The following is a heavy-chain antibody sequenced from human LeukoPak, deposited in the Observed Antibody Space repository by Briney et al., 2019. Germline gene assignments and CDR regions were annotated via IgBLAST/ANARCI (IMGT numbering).Heavy chain of an antibody. CDR1: GFTFSGYA. D-gene: IGHD3-10*01. Sequence: GGSLRLSCAASGFTFSGYAIHWVRQAPGKGLEWVAVISSDGRDKHHADSVKGRFTISRDNSKNTLYLQTNSLRAEDTAVYYCARDRRVRYYGSGSYGYWGQGTLVTVSS. CDR3: ARDRRVRYYGSGSYGY. CDR2: ISSDGRDK. J-gene: IGHJ4*02. V-gene: IGHV3-30*03.